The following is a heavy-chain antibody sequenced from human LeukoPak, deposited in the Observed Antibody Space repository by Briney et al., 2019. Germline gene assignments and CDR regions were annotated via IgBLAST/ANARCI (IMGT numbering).Heavy chain of an antibody. D-gene: IGHD3-22*01. Sequence: PGGFLRLSCAASGFTFSSYAMSWVRQAPGKGLEWVSAISGSGGSTYYADSVKGRFTISRDNAKNSLYLQMNSLRAEDTALYYCAKSDRWLLPSDAFDIWGQGTMVTVSS. V-gene: IGHV3-23*01. J-gene: IGHJ3*02. CDR2: ISGSGGST. CDR1: GFTFSSYA. CDR3: AKSDRWLLPSDAFDI.